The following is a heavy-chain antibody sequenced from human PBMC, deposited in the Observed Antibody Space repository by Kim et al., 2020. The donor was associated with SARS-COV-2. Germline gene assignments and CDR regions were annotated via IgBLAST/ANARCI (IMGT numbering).Heavy chain of an antibody. Sequence: STYYHPALKSRITISVDTSKNQFSLKLSSVTAADTAVYYCARDGYGSGSYWGQGTLVTVSS. CDR2: ST. V-gene: IGHV4-31*02. CDR3: ARDGYGSGSY. J-gene: IGHJ4*02. D-gene: IGHD3-10*01.